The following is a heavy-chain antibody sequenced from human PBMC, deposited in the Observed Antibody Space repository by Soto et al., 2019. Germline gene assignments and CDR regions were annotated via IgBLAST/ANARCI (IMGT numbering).Heavy chain of an antibody. V-gene: IGHV4-31*03. CDR3: AREPWGAARRLKKEYYYYYMDV. Sequence: PSETLSLTCTVSGGSISSGGYYWSWIRQHPGKGLEWIGYIYYSGSTYYNPSLKSRVTISVDTSKNQFSLKLSSVTAADTAVYYCAREPWGAARRLKKEYYYYYMDVWGKGTTVTVSS. CDR1: GGSISSGGYY. J-gene: IGHJ6*03. D-gene: IGHD6-6*01. CDR2: IYYSGST.